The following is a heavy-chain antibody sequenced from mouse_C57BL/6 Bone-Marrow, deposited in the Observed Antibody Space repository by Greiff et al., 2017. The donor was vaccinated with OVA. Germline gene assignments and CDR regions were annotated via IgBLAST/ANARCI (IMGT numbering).Heavy chain of an antibody. CDR2: ISYDGSN. D-gene: IGHD1-1*01. J-gene: IGHJ2*01. Sequence: DVKLQESGPGLVKPSQSLSLTCSVTGYSITSGYYWNWIRQFPGNKLEWMGYISYDGSNNYNPSLKNRISITRDTSKNQFFLKLNSVTTEDTATYYCARGGSSYDMYYFDYWGQGTTLTVSS. CDR3: ARGGSSYDMYYFDY. V-gene: IGHV3-6*01. CDR1: GYSITSGYY.